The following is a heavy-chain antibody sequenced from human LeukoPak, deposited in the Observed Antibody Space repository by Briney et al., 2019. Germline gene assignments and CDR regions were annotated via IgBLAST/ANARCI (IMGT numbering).Heavy chain of an antibody. CDR2: IIPILGIA. CDR1: GGTFSSYA. Sequence: VKVSCKASGGTFSSYAISWVRQAPGQGLEWMGRIIPILGIANYAQKFQGRVTITADKSTSTAYMELSSLRSEDTAVYFCARRNTAMVAGLDYWGQGSLVTVSS. D-gene: IGHD5-18*01. V-gene: IGHV1-69*04. CDR3: ARRNTAMVAGLDY. J-gene: IGHJ4*02.